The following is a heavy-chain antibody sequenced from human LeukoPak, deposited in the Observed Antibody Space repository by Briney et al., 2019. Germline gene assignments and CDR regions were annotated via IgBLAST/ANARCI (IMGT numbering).Heavy chain of an antibody. Sequence: GGSLRLSCAASGFSFSDHEMNWVRQAPGKGPEWVSYLSSSGNAYYADSVKGRFTISRDNSKNSLYLQMTSLRADDTAVYYCASGRGSNSPDYWGQGTLVTVSS. V-gene: IGHV3-48*03. CDR2: LSSSGNA. CDR1: GFSFSDHE. CDR3: ASGRGSNSPDY. D-gene: IGHD1-26*01. J-gene: IGHJ4*02.